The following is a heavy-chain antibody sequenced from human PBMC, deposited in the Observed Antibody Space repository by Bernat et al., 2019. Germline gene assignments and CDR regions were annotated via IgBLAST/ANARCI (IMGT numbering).Heavy chain of an antibody. J-gene: IGHJ3*02. CDR3: ASEGYCSGGSCYFSGNAFDI. CDR2: INAGHGNT. D-gene: IGHD2-15*01. Sequence: QVQLVQSGAEVKKPGASVKVSCKASGYTFTSYAMHWVRQAPGQRLEWLGWINAGHGNTKYSQKFQGRVTITRDTSASTAYMELSSLRSEDTAVYYCASEGYCSGGSCYFSGNAFDIWGQGTMVTVSS. CDR1: GYTFTSYA. V-gene: IGHV1-3*01.